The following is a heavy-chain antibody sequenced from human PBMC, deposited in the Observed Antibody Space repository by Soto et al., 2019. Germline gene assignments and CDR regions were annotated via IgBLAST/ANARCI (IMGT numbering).Heavy chain of an antibody. CDR2: ISYDGSNK. Sequence: QVQLVESGGGVVQPGRSLRLSCAASGFTFSSYGMHWVRQAPGKGLEWVAVISYDGSNKYYADSVKGRFTISRDNPKNTLYLQMNSLRAEDTAVYYCAKLSGVAYSSDWYLRESSPDYWGQGTLVTVSS. CDR1: GFTFSSYG. D-gene: IGHD6-19*01. J-gene: IGHJ4*02. CDR3: AKLSGVAYSSDWYLRESSPDY. V-gene: IGHV3-30*18.